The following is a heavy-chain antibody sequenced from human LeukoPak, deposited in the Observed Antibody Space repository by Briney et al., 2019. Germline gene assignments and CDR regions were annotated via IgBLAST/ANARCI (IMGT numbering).Heavy chain of an antibody. CDR3: ARDSAYCGGDCYSDY. V-gene: IGHV3-21*01. CDR1: GFTVSSNY. CDR2: ISGSSTSFI. Sequence: GGSLRLSCAASGFTVSSNYMSWVRQAPGKGLEWVSSISGSSTSFIYYADSLKGRFTISRDNAKNSLYLQVNSLRAEDTAVYYCARDSAYCGGDCYSDYWGQGTLVTVSS. D-gene: IGHD2-21*02. J-gene: IGHJ4*02.